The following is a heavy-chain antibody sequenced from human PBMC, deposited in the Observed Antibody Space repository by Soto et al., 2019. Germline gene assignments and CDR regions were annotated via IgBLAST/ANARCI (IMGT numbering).Heavy chain of an antibody. Sequence: SETLSLTCTVSGGSISSYYWSWIRQPPGQGLEWIGYIYYSGSTNYNPSLKSRVTISVDTSKNQFSLKPSPVTAADTAVYYCARHGKLWFGEFVFSDWFDPWGQGTLVTVS. CDR1: GGSISSYY. CDR3: ARHGKLWFGEFVFSDWFDP. V-gene: IGHV4-59*08. J-gene: IGHJ5*02. CDR2: IYYSGST. D-gene: IGHD3-10*01.